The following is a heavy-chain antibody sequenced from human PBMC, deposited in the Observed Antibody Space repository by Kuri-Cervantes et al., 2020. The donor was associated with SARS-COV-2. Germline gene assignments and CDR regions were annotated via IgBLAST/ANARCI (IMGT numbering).Heavy chain of an antibody. J-gene: IGHJ3*02. D-gene: IGHD2-2*02. Sequence: GESLKISCAASGFTFSGYSMNWVRQAPGKGLEWVSSISSSSGYIYYADSVKGRFTISRDNAKNSLYLQMKSLRAEDTAVYYCARALLCSSTSCYTDAFDIWGQGTMVTVSS. V-gene: IGHV3-21*01. CDR1: GFTFSGYS. CDR3: ARALLCSSTSCYTDAFDI. CDR2: ISSSSGYI.